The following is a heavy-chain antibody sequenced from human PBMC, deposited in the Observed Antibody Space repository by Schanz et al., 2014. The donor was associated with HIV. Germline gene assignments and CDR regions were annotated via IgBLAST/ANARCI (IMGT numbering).Heavy chain of an antibody. CDR3: ARFANWAFDI. CDR2: IKQDGSEK. V-gene: IGHV3-7*01. CDR1: GFTFSRYW. J-gene: IGHJ3*02. D-gene: IGHD1-1*01. Sequence: EVQLVESGGGLVQPGGSLRLSCAASGFTFSRYWMSWVRQAPGKGLEWVANIKQDGSEKHYVASVKGRFTISRDNAKKSLYLQMNRLRAENTAVYYCARFANWAFDIWGQGTTVTVSS.